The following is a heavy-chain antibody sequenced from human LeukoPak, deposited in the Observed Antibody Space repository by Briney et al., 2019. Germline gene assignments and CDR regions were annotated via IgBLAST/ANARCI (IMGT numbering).Heavy chain of an antibody. Sequence: QPGGSLRLSCAASGFTFSSYWMSWVRQAPGKGLEWVANIKQDGSEKYYVDSVKGRFTISRDNAKNSLYLQMNSLRAEDTAVYYCAKGWGIVGAYFDYWGQGTLVTVSS. D-gene: IGHD1-26*01. V-gene: IGHV3-7*03. CDR3: AKGWGIVGAYFDY. CDR2: IKQDGSEK. J-gene: IGHJ4*02. CDR1: GFTFSSYW.